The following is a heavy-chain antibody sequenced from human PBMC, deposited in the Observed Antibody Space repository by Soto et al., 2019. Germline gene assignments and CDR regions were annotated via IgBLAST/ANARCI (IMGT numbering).Heavy chain of an antibody. V-gene: IGHV3-48*03. CDR3: ARDGDSSGYYYGHNAFDI. J-gene: IGHJ3*02. Sequence: GGSLRLSCATSGFIFRIYDMSWVRQAPGKGLEWVSGISPTGGTIYYADSVKGRFTISRDNAKNSLYLQMNSLRAEDTAVYYCARDGDSSGYYYGHNAFDIWGQGTMVTVSS. D-gene: IGHD3-22*01. CDR2: ISPTGGTI. CDR1: GFIFRIYD.